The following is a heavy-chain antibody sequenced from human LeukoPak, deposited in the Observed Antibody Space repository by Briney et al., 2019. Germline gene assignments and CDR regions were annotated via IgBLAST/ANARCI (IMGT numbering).Heavy chain of an antibody. CDR2: ICKSGGST. J-gene: IGHJ4*02. V-gene: IGHV3-23*01. Sequence: GGSLRLSCAGSGFTFSNFAMSWVRQAPGRGLEWVSAICKSGGSTFYADSVRGRFTISRDNSMNTLFLQMNGLRAEDTAVYYCAKDLESAYDCAGHYSPFDSWAQGTLVTVSS. CDR1: GFTFSNFA. D-gene: IGHD3-22*01. CDR3: AKDLESAYDCAGHYSPFDS.